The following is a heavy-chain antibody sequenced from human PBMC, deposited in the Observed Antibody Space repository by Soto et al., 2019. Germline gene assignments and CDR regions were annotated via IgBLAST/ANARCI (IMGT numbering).Heavy chain of an antibody. D-gene: IGHD3-3*01. V-gene: IGHV1-69*01. Sequence: QVQLVQSGAEVQKPGSSVKVSCKASGGTFSSYAISWVRQAPGQGLEWMGGIIPIFGTANYAQKFQGRVTITADESTSTDYMELSSLRSEDTAVYYCASPGGITFFGVVATAAFDIWGQGTMVTVSS. CDR3: ASPGGITFFGVVATAAFDI. CDR1: GGTFSSYA. J-gene: IGHJ3*02. CDR2: IIPIFGTA.